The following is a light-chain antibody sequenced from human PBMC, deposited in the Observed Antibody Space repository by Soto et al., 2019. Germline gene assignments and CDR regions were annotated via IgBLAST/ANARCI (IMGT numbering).Light chain of an antibody. CDR2: DAS. J-gene: IGKJ1*01. CDR3: QQYNSYSAT. CDR1: QSINNW. V-gene: IGKV1-5*01. Sequence: DIQMTQSPSTLSASAGDRVTITCRASQSINNWLAWYLQKPGKAPKLLIYDASTLEIGVPSRFSGSGSGTEFTLTISSLQPDDFATYYCQQYNSYSATFGQGTKVDIK.